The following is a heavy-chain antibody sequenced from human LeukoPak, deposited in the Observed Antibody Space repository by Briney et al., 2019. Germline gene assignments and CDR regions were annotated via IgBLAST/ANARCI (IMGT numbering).Heavy chain of an antibody. CDR2: ISSSSSYI. Sequence: GGSLRLSCAASGFTFSSYAMSWVRQAPGKGLEWVSSISSSSSYIYYADSVKGRFTISRDNAKNSLYLQMNSLRAEDTAVYYCAKAPSSAYMDVWGKGTTVTVSS. D-gene: IGHD3-22*01. V-gene: IGHV3-21*01. CDR3: AKAPSSAYMDV. J-gene: IGHJ6*03. CDR1: GFTFSSYA.